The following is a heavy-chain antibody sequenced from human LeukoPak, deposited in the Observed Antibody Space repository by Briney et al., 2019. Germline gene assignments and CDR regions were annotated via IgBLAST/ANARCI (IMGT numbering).Heavy chain of an antibody. D-gene: IGHD2-8*01. Sequence: ALVKVSCKASGYTFTSYDINWVRQATGQGLEWMGWMNPNSGNTGYAQKFQGRVTMTRNTSISTAYMELSSLRSEDTAVYYCARARHCTNGVCYMYYFDYWGQGTLVTVSS. J-gene: IGHJ4*02. CDR3: ARARHCTNGVCYMYYFDY. V-gene: IGHV1-8*01. CDR1: GYTFTSYD. CDR2: MNPNSGNT.